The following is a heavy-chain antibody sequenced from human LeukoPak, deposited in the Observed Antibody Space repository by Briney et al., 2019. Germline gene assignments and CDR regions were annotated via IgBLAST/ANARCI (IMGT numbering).Heavy chain of an antibody. CDR3: AREGPKQWLVENWFDP. J-gene: IGHJ5*02. D-gene: IGHD6-19*01. CDR1: GYTFTSYA. V-gene: IGHV1-3*01. Sequence: ASVKVSCKASGYTFTSYAMHWVRQALGQRLEWMGWINAGNGNTKYSQKFQGRVTITRDTSASTAYMELSSLRSEDTAVYYCAREGPKQWLVENWFDPWGQGTLVTVSS. CDR2: INAGNGNT.